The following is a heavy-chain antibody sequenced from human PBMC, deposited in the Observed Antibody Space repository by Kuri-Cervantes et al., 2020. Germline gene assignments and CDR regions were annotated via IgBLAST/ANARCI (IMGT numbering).Heavy chain of an antibody. Sequence: GESLKISCAASGFTFDDYAMHWVRQAPGKGLEWVSAISGSGGSTYYADSVKGRFTISRDNSKNTLYLQMNSLRAGDTAVYYCAKEGVAVAGMYYYYMDVWGKGTTVTVSS. D-gene: IGHD6-19*01. J-gene: IGHJ6*03. CDR1: GFTFDDYA. CDR3: AKEGVAVAGMYYYYMDV. CDR2: ISGSGGST. V-gene: IGHV3-23*01.